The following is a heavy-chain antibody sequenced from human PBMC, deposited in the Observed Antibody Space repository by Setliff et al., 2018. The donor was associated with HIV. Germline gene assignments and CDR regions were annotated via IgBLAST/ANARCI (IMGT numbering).Heavy chain of an antibody. CDR1: GFTFSSSW. CDR3: ARDPAFGAFDI. Sequence: GGSLRLSCAASGFTFSSSWMTGVRQAPGRGLEYVAGMNRDGREKLYADSVKGRFSISRDNAKNSLYLQMSSLRTEDTAVYFCARDPAFGAFDIWG. J-gene: IGHJ3*02. D-gene: IGHD3-10*01. V-gene: IGHV3-7*04. CDR2: MNRDGREK.